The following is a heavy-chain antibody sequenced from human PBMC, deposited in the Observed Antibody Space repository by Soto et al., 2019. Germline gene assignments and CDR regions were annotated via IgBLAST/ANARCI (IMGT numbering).Heavy chain of an antibody. CDR3: ARYGNSNWFDP. D-gene: IGHD1-1*01. CDR1: GFTFSGYT. J-gene: IGHJ5*02. Sequence: GGSLRLSCAASGFTFSGYTMNWVRQAPGKGLEWVSSISTSSSNIYYADSVKGRLTISRDNAKNSLYLQMNSLRAEDTAVYYCARYGNSNWFDPWGQGTLVTVSS. V-gene: IGHV3-21*01. CDR2: ISTSSSNI.